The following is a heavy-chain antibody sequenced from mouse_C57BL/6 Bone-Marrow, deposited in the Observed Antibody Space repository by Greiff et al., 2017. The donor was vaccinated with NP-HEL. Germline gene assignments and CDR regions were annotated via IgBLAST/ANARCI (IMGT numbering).Heavy chain of an antibody. CDR1: GYTFTTYP. CDR2: FHPYNDDT. J-gene: IGHJ3*01. D-gene: IGHD1-1*01. V-gene: IGHV1-47*01. CDR3: ARKYYYGGSYSAWFAY. Sequence: VQLQQSGAELVKPGASVKMSCKASGYTFTTYPIEWMKQNHGKSLEWIGNFHPYNDDTKYNEKFKGKATLTVEKSSSTVYLELSRLTSDDSAVYYCARKYYYGGSYSAWFAYWGQGTLVTVSA.